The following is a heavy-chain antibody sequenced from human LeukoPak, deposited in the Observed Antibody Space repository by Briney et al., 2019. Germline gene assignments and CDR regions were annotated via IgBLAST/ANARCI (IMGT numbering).Heavy chain of an antibody. Sequence: PSETLSLTCAVYGGSVSGYYWSWIRQPPGKGLEWIGEINHSGSTNYNPSLKSRVTISVDTSKNQFSLKLSSVTAADTAVYYCARGRGAAAGSKNNYFDYWGQGTLVTVSS. V-gene: IGHV4-34*01. CDR3: ARGRGAAAGSKNNYFDY. CDR2: INHSGST. CDR1: GGSVSGYY. D-gene: IGHD6-13*01. J-gene: IGHJ4*02.